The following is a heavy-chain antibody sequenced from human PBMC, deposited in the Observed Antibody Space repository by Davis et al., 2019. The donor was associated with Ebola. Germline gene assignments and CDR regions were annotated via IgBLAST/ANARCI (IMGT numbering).Heavy chain of an antibody. V-gene: IGHV3-7*01. D-gene: IGHD2-8*02. Sequence: GGSLRLSCAASGFTFSSYWMSWVRQAPGKGLEWVANIKQDGSEKYYVDSVKGRFTISRDNAKNSLYLQMNSLRAEDTAVYYCAREFCQYCTGGVCFDYYFDYWGQGTLVTVSS. CDR1: GFTFSSYW. J-gene: IGHJ4*02. CDR3: AREFCQYCTGGVCFDYYFDY. CDR2: IKQDGSEK.